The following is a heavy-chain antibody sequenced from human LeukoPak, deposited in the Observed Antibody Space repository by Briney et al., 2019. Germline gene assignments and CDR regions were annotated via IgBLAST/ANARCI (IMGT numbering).Heavy chain of an antibody. CDR1: GFTFRNYV. J-gene: IGHJ4*02. CDR2: ISGGGGST. Sequence: GGSLRLSCAASGFTFRNYVMSWVRQAPGKGLEWVSTISGGGGSTHYADSVKGRFTISRDNSKNTLYLQMNSLRAEDTAVFYCAKEYNWNYEYWGQGTLVTVSS. V-gene: IGHV3-23*01. CDR3: AKEYNWNYEY. D-gene: IGHD1-7*01.